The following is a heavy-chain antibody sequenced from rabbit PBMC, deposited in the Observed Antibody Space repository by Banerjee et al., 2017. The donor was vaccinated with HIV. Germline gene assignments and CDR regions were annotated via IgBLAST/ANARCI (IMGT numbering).Heavy chain of an antibody. CDR2: INTSSGSP. D-gene: IGHD4-1*01. J-gene: IGHJ4*01. V-gene: IGHV1S45*01. CDR3: ARGTGSGGWGGDL. Sequence: QEQLEESGGDLVKPEGSLTLTCTASGFSFRNKYVMCWVRQAPGKGLEWIACINTSSGSPVYAPWAKGRFTIARTSSTTVALQMPSLTAADTATYFCARGTGSGGWGGDLWGPGTLVTVS. CDR1: GFSFRNKYV.